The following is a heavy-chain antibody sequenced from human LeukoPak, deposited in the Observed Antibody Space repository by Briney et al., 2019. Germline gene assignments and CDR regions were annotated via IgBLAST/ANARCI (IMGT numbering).Heavy chain of an antibody. J-gene: IGHJ5*02. D-gene: IGHD3-10*01. CDR1: GYSFTDYW. CDR3: ARQCCRGASPGFDP. V-gene: IGHV5-51*01. CDR2: IYPGDSDT. Sequence: GESLKISCKGSGYSFTDYWIAWVRQMPGKGLELMGIIYPGDSDTRYSPSFQGQVTFSADKSISTAYLQWSSLRASDTVIYYCARQCCRGASPGFDPWGQGTLVTVSS.